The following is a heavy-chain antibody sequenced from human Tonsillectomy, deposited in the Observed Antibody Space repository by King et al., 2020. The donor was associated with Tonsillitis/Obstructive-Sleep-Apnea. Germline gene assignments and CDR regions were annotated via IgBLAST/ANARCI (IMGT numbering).Heavy chain of an antibody. CDR2: INPNSGDT. CDR1: GYTFTAYY. D-gene: IGHD2-2*01. V-gene: IGHV1-2*04. Sequence: QLVQSGAEVKKPGASVRVSCKASGYTFTAYYLHWVRQAPGQGLEWMGWINPNSGDTNYAQKFQGWVTMTRDTSINTAYMELSRLRSDDTAVNYCAREYCRSTSCYAQAFDIWGQGTMVTVSS. J-gene: IGHJ3*02. CDR3: AREYCRSTSCYAQAFDI.